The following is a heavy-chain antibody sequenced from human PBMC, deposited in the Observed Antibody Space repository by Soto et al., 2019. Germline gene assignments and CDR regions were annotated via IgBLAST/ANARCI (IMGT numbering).Heavy chain of an antibody. CDR3: ARVAYYYDSSGYFY. D-gene: IGHD3-22*01. J-gene: IGHJ4*02. V-gene: IGHV3-30*03. CDR1: GFTFSNYG. Sequence: GGSLRLSCAASGFTFSNYGMHWVRQAPGKGLEWVAVISYDGSYKYYADSVKGRFTISRDNSKNTLYLQMDSLRAEDTAVYYCARVAYYYDSSGYFYWGQGTLVTVSS. CDR2: ISYDGSYK.